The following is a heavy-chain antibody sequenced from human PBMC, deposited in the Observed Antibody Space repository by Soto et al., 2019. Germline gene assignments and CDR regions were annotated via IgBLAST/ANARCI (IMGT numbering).Heavy chain of an antibody. CDR3: AGPPPGYCSSASCYSYFPY. CDR1: GGTFSSYT. J-gene: IGHJ4*02. V-gene: IGHV1-69*02. Sequence: QVQLVQSGAEVQKPGSSVKVSCKASGGTFSSYTISWVRQAPGQGLEWMGRIIPFLGIANYAQKFQGRVTVPGDNAPRPAYGDSSSVTEEAAAVYHGAGPPPGYCSSASCYSYFPYWGQGPLVPVFS. D-gene: IGHD2-2*01. CDR2: IIPFLGIA.